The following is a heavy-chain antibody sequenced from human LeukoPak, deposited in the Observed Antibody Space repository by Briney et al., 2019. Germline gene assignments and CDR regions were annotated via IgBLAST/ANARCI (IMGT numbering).Heavy chain of an antibody. CDR1: GDAISTYY. D-gene: IGHD2-8*01. CDR2: VYYSGST. V-gene: IGHV4-59*08. CDR3: ARAGGYNTNALDS. J-gene: IGHJ4*02. Sequence: SETLSLTCTVSGDAISTYYWTWIRQPPGKDLEWIGYVYYSGSTNSNPSLNTRVTMSVDMSKNHFSLNLHSVTAADTAVYYCARAGGYNTNALDSWGPGTLVTVSS.